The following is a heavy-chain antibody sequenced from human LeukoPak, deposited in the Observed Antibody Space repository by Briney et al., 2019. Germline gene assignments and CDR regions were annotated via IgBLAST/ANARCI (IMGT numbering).Heavy chain of an antibody. Sequence: GGSLRLSCAASGFTFSTYGMHWVRQAPGKGLEWVAFIWSDGSNKYYADSVKGRYTISRDNSKNTLYLQMNSLRAEDTAVYYCAKVGITMIVGYWGQGTLVTVSS. D-gene: IGHD3-22*01. J-gene: IGHJ4*02. CDR1: GFTFSTYG. CDR2: IWSDGSNK. CDR3: AKVGITMIVGY. V-gene: IGHV3-30*02.